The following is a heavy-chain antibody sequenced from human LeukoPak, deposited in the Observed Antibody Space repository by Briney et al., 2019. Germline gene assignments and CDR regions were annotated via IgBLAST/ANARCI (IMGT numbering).Heavy chain of an antibody. J-gene: IGHJ4*02. D-gene: IGHD4-11*01. CDR2: INQDGSEK. V-gene: IGHV3-7*02. Sequence: PGGSLRLSCEASGFTPSSYWMTWVRQAPGKGLEWVANINQDGSEKYYVDSVKGRFTISRDNAKNSLTLQMNSLRVEDTAVYYCPSYSSGGYFVYWGQGTLVTVSS. CDR1: GFTPSSYW. CDR3: PSYSSGGYFVY.